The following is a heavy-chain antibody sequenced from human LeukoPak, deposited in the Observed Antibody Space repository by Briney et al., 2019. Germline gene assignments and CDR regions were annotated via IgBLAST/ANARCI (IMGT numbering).Heavy chain of an antibody. D-gene: IGHD1-26*01. CDR2: IRYDGSDK. CDR3: AEIGEGGTWSDY. V-gene: IGHV3-30*02. Sequence: GGSLRLSCAASGFMFSSYGMHWVRQAPGKGLEWVAFIRYDGSDKYYVDSVKGRFTISRDNSKNTLYLQMNSLRAEDTAVYYCAEIGEGGTWSDYWGQGTLVTVSS. CDR1: GFMFSSYG. J-gene: IGHJ4*02.